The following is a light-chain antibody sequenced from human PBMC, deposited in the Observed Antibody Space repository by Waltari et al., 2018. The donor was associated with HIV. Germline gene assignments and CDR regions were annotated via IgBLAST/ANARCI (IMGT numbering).Light chain of an antibody. CDR2: RDN. V-gene: IGLV1-47*01. CDR3: AAWDDILSGWV. Sequence: QSVLTQPPSASGTPGQRVTISSSGSSANVGNTVSWYQQLPGTAPKVLIYRDNQRPSGVPDRFSGSRSGTSASLDVSGLRSEDEANYFCAAWDDILSGWVFGGGTKLTVL. CDR1: SANVGNT. J-gene: IGLJ3*02.